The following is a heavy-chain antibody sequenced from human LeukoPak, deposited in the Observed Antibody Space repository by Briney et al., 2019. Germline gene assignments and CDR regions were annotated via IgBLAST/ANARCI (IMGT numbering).Heavy chain of an antibody. CDR1: GGSISSSSYY. V-gene: IGHV4-39*07. J-gene: IGHJ4*02. Sequence: SETLSLTCTVSGGSISSSSYYWGWIRQPPGKGLEWIGSIYYSGSTYYNPSLKSRVTISVDTSKNQFSLKLSSVTAADTAVYYCAREPQLAPFGYWGQGTLVTVSS. CDR3: AREPQLAPFGY. CDR2: IYYSGST. D-gene: IGHD6-6*01.